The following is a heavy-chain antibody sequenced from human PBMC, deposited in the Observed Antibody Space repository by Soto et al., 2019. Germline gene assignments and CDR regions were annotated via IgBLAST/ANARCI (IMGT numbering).Heavy chain of an antibody. CDR3: GTTTGDYYGMDV. D-gene: IGHD2-2*01. J-gene: IGHJ6*02. CDR1: GYSFSSHW. V-gene: IGHV5-51*01. CDR2: IYPGDSDT. Sequence: GESLKISCEGSGYSFSSHWIAWVRQMPGKGLEWMGIIYPGDSDTRYSPSFQGQVTISADKSISTAYLQWGSLKASDTAMYYCGTTTGDYYGMDVWGQGTTVTVSS.